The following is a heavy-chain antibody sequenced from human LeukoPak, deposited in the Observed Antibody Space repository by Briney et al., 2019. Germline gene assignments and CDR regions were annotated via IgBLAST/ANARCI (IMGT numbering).Heavy chain of an antibody. Sequence: SETLSLTCTVFGGSISSGTYYWSWIRQPAGKGLEWIGRVYISGSTNYNPSLKSRVTISLDTSKNQFSLKLSSVTAADTAVYYCARLPAGYYYGSGSYGDYWGQGTLVTVSS. V-gene: IGHV4-61*02. CDR2: VYISGST. D-gene: IGHD3-10*01. CDR1: GGSISSGTYY. CDR3: ARLPAGYYYGSGSYGDY. J-gene: IGHJ4*02.